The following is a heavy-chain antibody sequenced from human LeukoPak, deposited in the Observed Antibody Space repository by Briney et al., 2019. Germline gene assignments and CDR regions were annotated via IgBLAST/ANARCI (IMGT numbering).Heavy chain of an antibody. V-gene: IGHV3-30*02. CDR3: AKGGGRRPGTLYYFDY. Sequence: GGSLRLSCAASGFTFSSYEMNWVRQAPGKGLEWVAFIQYDASKRYYADSVKGRFTISRDSSKNTVYLQMNSLRVEDTALYYCAKGGGRRPGTLYYFDYWGQGTLVTVS. CDR2: IQYDASKR. J-gene: IGHJ4*02. CDR1: GFTFSSYE. D-gene: IGHD1-26*01.